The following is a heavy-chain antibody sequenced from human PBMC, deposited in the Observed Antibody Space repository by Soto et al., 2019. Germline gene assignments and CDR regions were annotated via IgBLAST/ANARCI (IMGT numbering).Heavy chain of an antibody. CDR1: GFTFSDYY. Sequence: GGSLRLSCAASGFTFSDYYMSGIRQAPGKGLEWVSYISSSRSYTNYADSVKGRFTISRDNAKNSLYLQMNSLRAEDTAVYYCARVAPLQAYWGQGTLVTVSS. CDR3: ARVAPLQAY. CDR2: ISSSRSYT. V-gene: IGHV3-11*05. J-gene: IGHJ4*02.